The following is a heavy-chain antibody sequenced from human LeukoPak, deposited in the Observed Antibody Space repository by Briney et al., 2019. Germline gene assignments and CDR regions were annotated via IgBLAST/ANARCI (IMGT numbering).Heavy chain of an antibody. CDR2: INHSGST. J-gene: IGHJ6*04. CDR1: GGSFSGYY. CDR3: ARGPYGSGSYQWYYGMDV. D-gene: IGHD3-10*01. Sequence: SETLSLTCAVYGGSFSGYYWSWIRQPPGKGLEWIGEINHSGSTNYNPSLKSRVTISVDTSKNQFSLKLSSVTAADAAVYYCARGPYGSGSYQWYYGMDVWGKGTTVTVSS. V-gene: IGHV4-34*01.